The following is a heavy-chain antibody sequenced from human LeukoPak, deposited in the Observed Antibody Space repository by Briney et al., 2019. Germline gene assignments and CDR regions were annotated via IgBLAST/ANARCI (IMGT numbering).Heavy chain of an antibody. CDR3: ARGSVVADTIYYYYGMDV. V-gene: IGHV1-69*04. CDR2: IIPILGIA. CDR1: GGTFSSYA. J-gene: IGHJ6*02. D-gene: IGHD2-15*01. Sequence: GSSVKVSFKASGGTFSSYAISWVRQAPGQGLEWMGRIIPILGIANYAQKFQGRVTITADKSTSTAYMELSSLRSEDTAVYYCARGSVVADTIYYYYGMDVWGQGTTVTVSS.